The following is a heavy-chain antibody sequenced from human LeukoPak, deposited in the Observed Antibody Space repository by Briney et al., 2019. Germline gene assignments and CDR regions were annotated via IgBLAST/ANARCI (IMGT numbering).Heavy chain of an antibody. Sequence: PGGSLRLSCVVSGFTVSSNYMSWVRQAPGKGLEWVSVLYSGGNTYHADSVKGRFTISRDNSKNTLYLQMNSLRAEDTAVYYCARDLSLYLDYWGQGTLVTVSS. CDR2: LYSGGNT. V-gene: IGHV3-53*01. CDR1: GFTVSSNY. CDR3: ARDLSLYLDY. J-gene: IGHJ4*02. D-gene: IGHD3-10*01.